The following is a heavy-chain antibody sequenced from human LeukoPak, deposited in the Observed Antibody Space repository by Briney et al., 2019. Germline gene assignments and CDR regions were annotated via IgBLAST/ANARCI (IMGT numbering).Heavy chain of an antibody. CDR1: GFTFSTYG. J-gene: IGHJ6*02. D-gene: IGHD2-8*02. Sequence: PGGSLRLSCAASGFTFSTYGVHWVRQAPGKGLEWVAVIWYDGSNAYYADSVKGRSTISRDNSRNTLYLQMNSLRAEDTAVYYCARDKTGVNYYYAMAVWGQGTTVTVSS. CDR2: IWYDGSNA. V-gene: IGHV3-33*01. CDR3: ARDKTGVNYYYAMAV.